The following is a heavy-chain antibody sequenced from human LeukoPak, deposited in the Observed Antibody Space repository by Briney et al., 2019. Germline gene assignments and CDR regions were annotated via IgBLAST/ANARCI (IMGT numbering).Heavy chain of an antibody. J-gene: IGHJ4*02. CDR1: GFTFSSYG. Sequence: GGSLRLSCTASGFTFSSYGMNWVRQAPGKGLEWVSYISSSSSTIYYADSVKGRFTISRDNAKNSLYLQMNSLRAEDTAVYYCARTNYDYVWGVPDYWGQGTLVTVSS. CDR3: ARTNYDYVWGVPDY. D-gene: IGHD3-16*01. V-gene: IGHV3-48*01. CDR2: ISSSSSTI.